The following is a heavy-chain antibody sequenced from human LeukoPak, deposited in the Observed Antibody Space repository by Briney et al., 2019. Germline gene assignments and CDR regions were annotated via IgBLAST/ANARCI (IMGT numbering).Heavy chain of an antibody. D-gene: IGHD1-26*01. J-gene: IGHJ4*02. Sequence: GEPLKISGKGSGYSFTSYWISWLGQMPGKGLNWMRIIYPGDSNTSYSPSFQGQVPISADKSISTAYLQWSSLKASDTAMYYCARQESIVGATTIDYWGQGTLVTVSS. CDR3: ARQESIVGATTIDY. CDR1: GYSFTSYW. CDR2: IYPGDSNT. V-gene: IGHV5-51*01.